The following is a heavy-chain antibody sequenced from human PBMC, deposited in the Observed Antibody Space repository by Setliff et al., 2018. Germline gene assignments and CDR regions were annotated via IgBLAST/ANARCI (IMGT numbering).Heavy chain of an antibody. CDR2: MNPTRDNT. V-gene: IGHV1-8*02. CDR1: GYTFTSYD. J-gene: IGHJ6*03. Sequence: ASGKVSCKESGYTFTSYDINWVRQATGQWLDGMGWMNPTRDNTGYAQKFQGRVTMTRNTSISTSYMELSSMSSEAIAVYHCASGIGATFYYYYYYMAVSGNGTTVTVSS. D-gene: IGHD1-26*01. CDR3: ASGIGATFYYYYYYMAV.